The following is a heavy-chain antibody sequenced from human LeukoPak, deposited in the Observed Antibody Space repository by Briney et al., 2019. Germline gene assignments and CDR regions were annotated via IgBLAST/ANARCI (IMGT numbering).Heavy chain of an antibody. J-gene: IGHJ4*02. D-gene: IGHD1-26*01. Sequence: GGSLRLSCAGSGFVFDDYAMHWVRQAPGEGLEWVSGISWNSGSIGYADSVKGRFTISRDNAKNSLYLQMNSLRAEDTALYYCAKDSGSYGGFDYWGQGTLVTVSS. CDR2: ISWNSGSI. V-gene: IGHV3-9*01. CDR1: GFVFDDYA. CDR3: AKDSGSYGGFDY.